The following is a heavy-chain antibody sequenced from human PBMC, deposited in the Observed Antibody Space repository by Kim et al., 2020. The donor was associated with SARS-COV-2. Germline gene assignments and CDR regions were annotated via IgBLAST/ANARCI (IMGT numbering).Heavy chain of an antibody. CDR3: ARDTGLVRGVTRFDY. D-gene: IGHD3-10*01. Sequence: DSVKGRFTISRDNAKNSRYLQMNSLRAEDTAVYYCARDTGLVRGVTRFDYWGQGTLVTVSS. V-gene: IGHV3-48*03. J-gene: IGHJ4*02.